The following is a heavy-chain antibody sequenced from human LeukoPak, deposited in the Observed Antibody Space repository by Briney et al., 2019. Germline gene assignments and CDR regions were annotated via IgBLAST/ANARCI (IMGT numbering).Heavy chain of an antibody. CDR1: GYTFTSYG. V-gene: IGHV1-18*01. CDR2: ISAYNGNT. Sequence: ASVKVSCKASGYTFTSYGISWVRQAPGQGLEWMGWISAYNGNTNYAQKLQGRVTMTRDTSISTAYMELSRLRSDDTAVYYCARGGVAPYYYYMDVWGKGTTVTISS. D-gene: IGHD3-10*01. J-gene: IGHJ6*03. CDR3: ARGGVAPYYYYMDV.